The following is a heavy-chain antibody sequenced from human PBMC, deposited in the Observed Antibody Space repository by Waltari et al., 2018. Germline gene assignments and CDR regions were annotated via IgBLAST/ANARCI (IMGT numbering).Heavy chain of an antibody. CDR1: GFTFDDYA. V-gene: IGHV3-9*01. CDR2: ISWNSGSI. D-gene: IGHD1-1*01. J-gene: IGHJ4*02. Sequence: EVQLVESGGGLVQPGRSLRLSCAASGFTFDDYAMHWVRQAPGKGLEWVSGISWNSGSIGYADSVKGRFTISRDNAKNSLYLQMNSLRAEDTALYYCAKEPGYNWNDGGPTYFDYWGQGTLVTVSS. CDR3: AKEPGYNWNDGGPTYFDY.